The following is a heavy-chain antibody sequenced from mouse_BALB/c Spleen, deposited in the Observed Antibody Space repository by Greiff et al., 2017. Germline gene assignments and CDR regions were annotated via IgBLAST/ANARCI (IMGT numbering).Heavy chain of an antibody. CDR2: IWAGGST. V-gene: IGHV2-9*02. CDR1: GFSLTSYG. D-gene: IGHD1-1*01. Sequence: KESGPGLVAPSQSLSITCTVSGFSLTSYGVHWVRQPPGKGLEWLGVIWAGGSTNYNSALMSRLSISKDNSKSQVFLKMNSLPTDDTAMYYCARAPYYGSSYGYFDVWGAGTTVTVSS. CDR3: ARAPYYGSSYGYFDV. J-gene: IGHJ1*01.